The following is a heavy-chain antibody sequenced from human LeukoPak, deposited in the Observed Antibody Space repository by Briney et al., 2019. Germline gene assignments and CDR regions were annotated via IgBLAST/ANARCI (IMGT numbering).Heavy chain of an antibody. Sequence: SETLSLTCAVYGGSFSGYYWSWIRQPPGKGLEWIGEINHSGSTNYNPSLKSRVTISVDTSKNQFSLKLSSVIAADTAVYYCARGHPVLRYFDWSPGGDYWGQGTLVTVSS. CDR3: ARGHPVLRYFDWSPGGDY. CDR2: INHSGST. V-gene: IGHV4-34*01. D-gene: IGHD3-9*01. J-gene: IGHJ4*02. CDR1: GGSFSGYY.